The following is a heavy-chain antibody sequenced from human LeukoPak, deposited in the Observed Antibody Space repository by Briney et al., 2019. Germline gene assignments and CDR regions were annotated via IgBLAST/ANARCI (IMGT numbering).Heavy chain of an antibody. D-gene: IGHD6-19*01. V-gene: IGHV3-33*06. J-gene: IGHJ3*02. Sequence: PGGSLRLSCAASGFTFSSYWMHWVRQAPGKGLEWVAVIWYDGSNKYYADSVKGRFTISRDNSQNTLYVQMNSLRAEDTAVYYCAKDQGDNSAWYPRDGFDMWGQGTMVTVSS. CDR1: GFTFSSYW. CDR2: IWYDGSNK. CDR3: AKDQGDNSAWYPRDGFDM.